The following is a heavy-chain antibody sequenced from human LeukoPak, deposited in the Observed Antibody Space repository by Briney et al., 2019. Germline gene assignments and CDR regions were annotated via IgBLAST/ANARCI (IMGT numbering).Heavy chain of an antibody. CDR3: ARGGYPGSGNYFDY. V-gene: IGHV3-66*01. D-gene: IGHD3-10*01. CDR1: GFTVSNNY. CDR2: IYTAGST. Sequence: GGSLRLSCAPSGFTVSNNYMSWVRQAPGKGLQWVSVIYTAGSTYYADYVKGRFTISRDNSKNTLYLQMISLRAEDTAVYYCARGGYPGSGNYFDYWGQGTLVTVSS. J-gene: IGHJ4*02.